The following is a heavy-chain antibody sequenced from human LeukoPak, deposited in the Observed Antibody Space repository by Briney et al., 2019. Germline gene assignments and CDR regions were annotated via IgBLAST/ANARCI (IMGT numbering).Heavy chain of an antibody. J-gene: IGHJ4*02. CDR2: ISYDGSNK. Sequence: GGSLRLSCAASGFTFSSYAMHWVRQAPSKGLEWVAVISYDGSNKYYADSVKGRFTISRDNSKNTLYLQMNSLRAEDTAVYYCAREEIAAAGGFDYWGQGTLVTVSS. V-gene: IGHV3-30-3*01. D-gene: IGHD6-13*01. CDR3: AREEIAAAGGFDY. CDR1: GFTFSSYA.